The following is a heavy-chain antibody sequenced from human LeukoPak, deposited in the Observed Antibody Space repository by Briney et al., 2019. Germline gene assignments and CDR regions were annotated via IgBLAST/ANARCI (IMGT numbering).Heavy chain of an antibody. V-gene: IGHV4-34*01. J-gene: IGHJ4*02. Sequence: PSETLSLTCAVYGGSFSGYYWSCIRQPPGKGLEWIGSIYYSGSTYYNPSLKSRVTISVDTSKNQFSLKLSSVTAADTAVYYCARHYYGSGSYSLFFDYWGQGTLVTVSS. D-gene: IGHD3-10*01. CDR1: GGSFSGYY. CDR3: ARHYYGSGSYSLFFDY. CDR2: IYYSGST.